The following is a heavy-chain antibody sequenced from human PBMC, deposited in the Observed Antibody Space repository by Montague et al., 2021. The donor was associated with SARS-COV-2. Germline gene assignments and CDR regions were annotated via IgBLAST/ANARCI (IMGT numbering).Heavy chain of an antibody. CDR3: ARMDAGPTSYDY. V-gene: IGHV2-70*11. D-gene: IGHD2-2*01. CDR1: GFSLSTSGVG. CDR2: XDWDDDK. Sequence: PALVKPTQTLTLTCTFSGFSLSTSGVGAGWTRQPPGKALEWLARXDWDDDKYYSTSLKTRLTISKYTSKNQVVLTMTNMDPVDTATYYCARMDAGPTSYDYWGQGTLVTVSS. J-gene: IGHJ4*02.